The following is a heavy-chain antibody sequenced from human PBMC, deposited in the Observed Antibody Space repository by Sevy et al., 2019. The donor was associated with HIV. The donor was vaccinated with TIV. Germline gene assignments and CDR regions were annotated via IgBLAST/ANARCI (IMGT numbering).Heavy chain of an antibody. V-gene: IGHV3-21*01. Sequence: GGALRLSCAASGFTFSSYSMNWVRQAPGKGLEWVSSIISSSRYIYYPDAVRGQFTIARDNAKNSLYLQMNSLRAEDTAVDYYASARVVIDKDAFEFWGQRTMVTVSS. CDR2: IISSSRYI. D-gene: IGHD2-2*01. CDR1: GFTFSSYS. CDR3: ASARVVIDKDAFEF. J-gene: IGHJ3*01.